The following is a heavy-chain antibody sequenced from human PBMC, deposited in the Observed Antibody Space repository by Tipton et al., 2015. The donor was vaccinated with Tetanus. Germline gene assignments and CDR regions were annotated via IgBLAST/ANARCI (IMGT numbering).Heavy chain of an antibody. CDR2: IYPGDSDT. J-gene: IGHJ4*02. D-gene: IGHD2-8*01. CDR3: ARAHCTDGVCNFDF. V-gene: IGHV5-51*01. CDR1: GYIFNNYW. Sequence: VQLVQSGGEVKKPGESLKISCKGSGYIFNNYWIGWVRQKLGKGLEWMGIIYPGDSDTRYSPSFQGQVTISVNKSINTAYLQWSSLKASGTSMFYCARAHCTDGVCNFDFWGQGALVTVAS.